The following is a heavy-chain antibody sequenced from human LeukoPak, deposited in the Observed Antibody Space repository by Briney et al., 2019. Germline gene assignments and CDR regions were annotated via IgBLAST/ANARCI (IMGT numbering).Heavy chain of an antibody. V-gene: IGHV3-21*01. CDR3: ARRGTQYYYDSSGYSPVGDY. D-gene: IGHD3-22*01. CDR1: GFTFSSYS. Sequence: GGSLRLSCAASGFTFSSYSMNWVRQAPGKGLEWVSSISSSSSYIYYADSVKGRFTISGDNAKNSLYLQMNSLRAEDTAVYYCARRGTQYYYDSSGYSPVGDYWGQGTLVTVSS. J-gene: IGHJ4*02. CDR2: ISSSSSYI.